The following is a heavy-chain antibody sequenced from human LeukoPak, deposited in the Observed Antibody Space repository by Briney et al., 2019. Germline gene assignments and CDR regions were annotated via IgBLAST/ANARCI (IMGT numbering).Heavy chain of an antibody. J-gene: IGHJ5*02. Sequence: SETLSLTCAVYGGSFSGYYWSWIRQPPGKGLEWIGEINHSGSTNYNPSLKSRVTISVDTSKNQFSLKLSSVTAADTAVYYCARRGGYSSSWYGGNWFDPWGQGTLVTVSS. CDR3: ARRGGYSSSWYGGNWFDP. CDR2: INHSGST. CDR1: GGSFSGYY. D-gene: IGHD6-13*01. V-gene: IGHV4-34*01.